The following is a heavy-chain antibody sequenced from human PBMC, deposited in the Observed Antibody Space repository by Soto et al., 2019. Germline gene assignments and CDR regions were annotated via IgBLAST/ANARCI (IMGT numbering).Heavy chain of an antibody. CDR1: GGTFSSYA. CDR2: IIPIFGTA. D-gene: IGHD2-15*01. Sequence: QVQLVQSGAEVKKPGSSVKVSCKASGGTFSSYAISWVRQAPGQGLEWMGGIIPIFGTANYAQKFQGRVTITADESTSTAYMEQSSLRSEDTAVYYCAAEDRNRRGYCSGGSCSLFDIWGQGTMVTVSS. V-gene: IGHV1-69*01. J-gene: IGHJ3*02. CDR3: AAEDRNRRGYCSGGSCSLFDI.